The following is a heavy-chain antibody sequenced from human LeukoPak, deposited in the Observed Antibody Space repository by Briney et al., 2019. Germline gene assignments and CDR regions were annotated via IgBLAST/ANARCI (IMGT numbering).Heavy chain of an antibody. J-gene: IGHJ3*02. Sequence: SETLSLTCSVSGSSISSYYWSWVRQPAGKGLEWIGRIYSTGSTNYSPSLKSRVTVSVDTSKNQFSLKLSSVTAADTAVYYCARALSGGNPGAFDIWGQGTMVTVSS. CDR1: GSSISSYY. CDR2: IYSTGST. V-gene: IGHV4-4*07. CDR3: ARALSGGNPGAFDI. D-gene: IGHD1-14*01.